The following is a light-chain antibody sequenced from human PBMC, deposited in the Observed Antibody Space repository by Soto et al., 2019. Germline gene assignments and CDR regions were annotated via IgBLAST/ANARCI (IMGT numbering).Light chain of an antibody. CDR1: SGRIASNY. CDR3: QSYDSAAFVV. Sequence: NFMLTQPHSVSGSPGKTVTISCTRSSGRIASNYVQWYQQRPGSVPTIVIYEDDQRLSGVPDRFSGSVDSSSNSASLIISGLNSEDEADYYCQSYDSAAFVVFGGGTQLTVL. V-gene: IGLV6-57*04. J-gene: IGLJ2*01. CDR2: EDD.